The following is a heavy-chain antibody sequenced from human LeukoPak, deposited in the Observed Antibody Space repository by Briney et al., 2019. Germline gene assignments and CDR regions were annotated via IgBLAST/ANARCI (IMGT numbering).Heavy chain of an antibody. CDR3: ARVELQWFEKFPNQYYFDY. J-gene: IGHJ4*02. D-gene: IGHD3-10*01. CDR1: GFTFSSYW. Sequence: PGGSLRLSCAASGFTFSSYWMHWVRQAPGKGLVWVSRINSDGSSTSYADSVKGRFTISRDNAKNTLYLQINSLRAEDTAVYYCARVELQWFEKFPNQYYFDYWGQGTLVTVSS. V-gene: IGHV3-74*01. CDR2: INSDGSST.